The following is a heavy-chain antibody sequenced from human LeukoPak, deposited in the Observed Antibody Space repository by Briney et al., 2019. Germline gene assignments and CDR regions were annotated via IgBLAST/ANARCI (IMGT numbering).Heavy chain of an antibody. J-gene: IGHJ4*02. CDR3: ASGYAYYDFWSGYWDY. CDR1: GGSFSGYY. V-gene: IGHV4-34*01. D-gene: IGHD3-3*01. CDR2: INHSGST. Sequence: SETLSLTCAVYGGSFSGYYWSWIRQPPGKGLEWIGEINHSGSTNYNPSLKSRVTISVDTSKNQFSLKLSSVTAADTAVYYCASGYAYYDFWSGYWDYWGQGTLVTVSS.